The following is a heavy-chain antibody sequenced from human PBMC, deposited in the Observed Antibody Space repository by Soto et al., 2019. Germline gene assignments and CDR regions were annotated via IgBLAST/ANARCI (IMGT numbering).Heavy chain of an antibody. CDR2: IWYDGSNK. Sequence: GESLKISCAASGFTFSSYGMHWVRQAPGKGLEWVAVIWYDGSNKYYADSVKGRFTISRDNSKNTLYLQMNSLRAEDTAVYYCARGHSIAARAENFDYWGQGTLVTVSS. J-gene: IGHJ4*02. CDR3: ARGHSIAARAENFDY. V-gene: IGHV3-33*08. D-gene: IGHD6-6*01. CDR1: GFTFSSYG.